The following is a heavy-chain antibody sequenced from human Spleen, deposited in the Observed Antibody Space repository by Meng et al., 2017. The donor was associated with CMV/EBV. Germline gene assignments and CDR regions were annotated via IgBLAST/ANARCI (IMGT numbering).Heavy chain of an antibody. V-gene: IGHV3-21*01. D-gene: IGHD6-13*01. CDR2: FSSGSNYI. CDR1: GFSFSTQS. CDR3: AKVPVAGAGKADY. Sequence: GESLKISCVGSGFSFSTQSMIWVRQAPGEGLEWVSSFSSGSNYIYYIDSVKGRFTISRDNAKNSLYLQMDSLRAEDTAVYYCAKVPVAGAGKADYWGQGTLVTVSS. J-gene: IGHJ4*02.